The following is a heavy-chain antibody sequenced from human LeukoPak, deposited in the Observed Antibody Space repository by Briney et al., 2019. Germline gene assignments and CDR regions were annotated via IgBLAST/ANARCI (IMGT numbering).Heavy chain of an antibody. V-gene: IGHV4-34*01. CDR3: VRSGGSIPLDY. J-gene: IGHJ4*02. D-gene: IGHD3-10*01. Sequence: SETLSLTCAVYGGSFSGYYWSWIRQPPGKGLEWIGEINHSGSTNYNPSLKSRVTISVDTSKNQFSLKLSSVTAADTAVYYCVRSGGSIPLDYWGQGTRVTVSS. CDR2: INHSGST. CDR1: GGSFSGYY.